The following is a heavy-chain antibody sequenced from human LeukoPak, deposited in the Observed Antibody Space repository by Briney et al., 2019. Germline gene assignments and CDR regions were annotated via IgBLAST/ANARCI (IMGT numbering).Heavy chain of an antibody. Sequence: GGSLRLSCAASGFTFSTYGMHWVRQAPGKGLEWVAFIRSDGTSKYYTDSVKGRFTISRDNSKNTLYLQMNSLRAEDTAVYYCANQGGSLTEVGYYMDVWGKGTLVTVSS. D-gene: IGHD1-26*01. J-gene: IGHJ6*03. V-gene: IGHV3-30*02. CDR2: IRSDGTSK. CDR1: GFTFSTYG. CDR3: ANQGGSLTEVGYYMDV.